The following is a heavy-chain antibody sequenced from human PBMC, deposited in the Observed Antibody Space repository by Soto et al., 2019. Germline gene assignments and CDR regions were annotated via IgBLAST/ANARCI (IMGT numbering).Heavy chain of an antibody. CDR3: AKDPRGKGDILTGYDY. V-gene: IGHV3-30*18. Sequence: SLRLSCAASGFTFSSYGMHWVRQAPGKGLEWVAVISYDGSNKYYADSVKGRFTISRDNSKNTLYLQMNSLRAEDTAVYYCAKDPRGKGDILTGYDYWGQGTLVTVSS. CDR1: GFTFSSYG. J-gene: IGHJ4*02. CDR2: ISYDGSNK. D-gene: IGHD3-9*01.